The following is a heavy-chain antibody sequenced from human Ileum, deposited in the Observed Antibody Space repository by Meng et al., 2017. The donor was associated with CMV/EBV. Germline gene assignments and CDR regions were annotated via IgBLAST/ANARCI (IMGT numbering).Heavy chain of an antibody. CDR2: INNDGSGT. D-gene: IGHD1-26*01. Sequence: GESLKISCAASGFTFSSYWMHWVRQAPGKGLVWVSRINNDGSGTDYADSVKGRFTISRDSAKNTLYLQMNSLRAEDTAVYYCARYSGSYSFDYWGQGTLVTVSS. J-gene: IGHJ4*02. CDR3: ARYSGSYSFDY. V-gene: IGHV3-74*01. CDR1: GFTFSSYW.